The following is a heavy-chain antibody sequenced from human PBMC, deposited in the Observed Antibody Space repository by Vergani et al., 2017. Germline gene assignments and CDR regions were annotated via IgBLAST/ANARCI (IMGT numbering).Heavy chain of an antibody. CDR3: ARSTDYPDDYVSSDYFRRTLDV. CDR1: RYPFSRYG. J-gene: IGHJ6*03. Sequence: QVQLVQSGAEVKKPGASVKVSCKASRYPFSRYGISWVRQATGQGLEWMGWMNPNSGTTGYAQKFQGRVTMTRNTSINTAYMELSRLSFEDAAVYYCARSTDYPDDYVSSDYFRRTLDVWGKGTTVTVS. CDR2: MNPNSGTT. D-gene: IGHD4/OR15-4a*01. V-gene: IGHV1-8*01.